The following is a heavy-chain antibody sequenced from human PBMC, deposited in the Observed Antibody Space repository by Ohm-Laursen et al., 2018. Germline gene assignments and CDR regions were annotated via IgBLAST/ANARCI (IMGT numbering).Heavy chain of an antibody. CDR2: ISGSGSRT. CDR1: GFTFSRYW. V-gene: IGHV3-23*01. J-gene: IGHJ3*02. Sequence: GSLRLSCAASGFTFSRYWMSWVRQAPGKGLEWVSGISGSGSRTYYADSVKGRFTISRDNSKNTVHLQMNSLRAEDTAVYYCAKVYYCSGGSCYSWELTNGFDIWGQGTMVTVSS. D-gene: IGHD2-15*01. CDR3: AKVYYCSGGSCYSWELTNGFDI.